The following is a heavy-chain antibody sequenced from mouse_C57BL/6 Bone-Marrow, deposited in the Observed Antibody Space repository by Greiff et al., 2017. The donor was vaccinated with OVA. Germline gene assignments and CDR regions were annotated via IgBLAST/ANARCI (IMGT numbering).Heavy chain of an antibody. D-gene: IGHD1-1*01. Sequence: VQLQQSGPGLVKPSQSLSLTCSVTGYSITSGYYWNWIRQFPGNKLEWMGYISYDGSNNYNPSLKNRISITRDTSKNQFFLKLNSVTTEDTATYYCARVDYGSSWFAYWGQGTLVTVSA. V-gene: IGHV3-6*01. CDR3: ARVDYGSSWFAY. CDR1: GYSITSGYY. CDR2: ISYDGSN. J-gene: IGHJ3*01.